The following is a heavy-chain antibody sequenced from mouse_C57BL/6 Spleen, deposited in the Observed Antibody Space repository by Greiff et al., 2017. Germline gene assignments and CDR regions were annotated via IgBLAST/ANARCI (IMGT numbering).Heavy chain of an antibody. CDR3: ARGTTAYFDV. J-gene: IGHJ1*03. V-gene: IGHV5-4*03. CDR2: ISDGGSYT. D-gene: IGHD1-2*01. Sequence: EVKVIESGGGLVKPGGSLKLSCAASGFTFSSYAMSWVRQTPEKRLEWVATISDGGSYTYYPDNVKGRFTISRDNAKNNLYLQMSHLKSEDTAMYYCARGTTAYFDVWGTGTTVTVSS. CDR1: GFTFSSYA.